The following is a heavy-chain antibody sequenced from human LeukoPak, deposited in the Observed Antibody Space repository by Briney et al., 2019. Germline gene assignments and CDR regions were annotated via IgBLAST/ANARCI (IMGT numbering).Heavy chain of an antibody. CDR2: IYYSGST. J-gene: IGHJ4*02. CDR3: ARGGYSYGIDY. Sequence: SETLSLTCTVSGGSISSYYWSWIRQPPGKGMEWIGYIYYSGSTNYNPSLKSRVTISVDTSKNQFSLKLSSVTAADTAVYYCARGGYSYGIDYWGQGTLVTVSS. D-gene: IGHD5-18*01. CDR1: GGSISSYY. V-gene: IGHV4-59*08.